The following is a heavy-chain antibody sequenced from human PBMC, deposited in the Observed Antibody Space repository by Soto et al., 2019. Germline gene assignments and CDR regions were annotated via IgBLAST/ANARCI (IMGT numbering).Heavy chain of an antibody. CDR3: ARGDREDILVVVGARPGEYGIDI. V-gene: IGHV3-30-3*01. D-gene: IGHD2-15*01. CDR2: ITYDGSNA. J-gene: IGHJ6*02. CDR1: GFTFRNHA. Sequence: QVQLVESGGGVVQPAGSLRLSCAASGFTFRNHAMHWVRQAPGKGLECLAVITYDGSNAFYRDSVKGRFTISRDNSKKTLYLHMNSLRSEDTGVYYCARGDREDILVVVGARPGEYGIDIWGQGTTVTVSS.